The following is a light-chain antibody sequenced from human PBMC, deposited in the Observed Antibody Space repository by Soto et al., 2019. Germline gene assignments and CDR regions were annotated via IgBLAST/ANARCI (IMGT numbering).Light chain of an antibody. J-gene: IGKJ1*01. CDR3: QQSYSSPRT. V-gene: IGKV1-5*03. CDR1: KSIGDW. CDR2: KAS. Sequence: GPSVTISCRASKSIGDWLAWYXQKXGKXXIXXXYKASSLESGVPSRFSGSGYGTEFTVTISSLQPEDFATYYCQQSYSSPRTFGPGTKVDIK.